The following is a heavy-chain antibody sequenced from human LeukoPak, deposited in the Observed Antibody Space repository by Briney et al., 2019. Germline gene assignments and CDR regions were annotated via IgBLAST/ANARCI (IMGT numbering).Heavy chain of an antibody. Sequence: TSETLSLTCTVSGGSISSSSYYWGWIRQPPGKGLEWIGSIYYSGSTYYNPSLKSRVTISVDTSKNQFSLKLSSVTAADTAVYYCARQTYGDSFRYYYYYMDVWGKGTTVTISS. D-gene: IGHD4-17*01. CDR1: GGSISSSSYY. V-gene: IGHV4-39*01. CDR2: IYYSGST. J-gene: IGHJ6*03. CDR3: ARQTYGDSFRYYYYYMDV.